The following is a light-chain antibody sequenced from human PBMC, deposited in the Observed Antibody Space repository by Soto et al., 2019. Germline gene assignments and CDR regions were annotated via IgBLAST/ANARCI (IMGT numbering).Light chain of an antibody. Sequence: QSALTQPASASGSPGQSVTISCTGTSSDVGGYNYVSWYQQHPGKARKVMIYEVNKRPSGVPDRFSGSKSGNTASLTVAGLQAEDEAVYSCSSSAGSNDFVLFGGGTQVNVL. J-gene: IGLJ2*01. CDR2: EVN. V-gene: IGLV2-8*01. CDR1: SSDVGGYNY. CDR3: SSSAGSNDFVL.